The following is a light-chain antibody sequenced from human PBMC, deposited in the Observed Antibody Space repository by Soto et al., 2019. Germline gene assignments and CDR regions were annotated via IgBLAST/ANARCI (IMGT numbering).Light chain of an antibody. CDR3: QQSYSTLFT. Sequence: DIQMTQSPSSLSASVGDSVTITCRASQDISSYLNWYQQKPGKAPKHLIYAASTLHSAVPARFSGSESGTDFTLTISSLQPEDFATYYCQQSYSTLFTFGPGTKVDFK. J-gene: IGKJ3*01. V-gene: IGKV1-39*01. CDR2: AAS. CDR1: QDISSY.